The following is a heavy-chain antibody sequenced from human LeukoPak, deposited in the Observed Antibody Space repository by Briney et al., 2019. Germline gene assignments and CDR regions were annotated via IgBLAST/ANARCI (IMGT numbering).Heavy chain of an antibody. CDR2: IFHSGST. D-gene: IGHD6-13*01. V-gene: IGHV4-4*02. CDR1: GGSIISSDW. CDR3: ARRSGSNWYVDY. Sequence: PSETLSLTCAVSGGSIISSDWWSWVRQPPGKGLEWIGEIFHSGSTNYNPSLKSRVTISVDKSNNQFSLKVSSVTAADTAVYYCARRSGSNWYVDYWGQGTLVTVSS. J-gene: IGHJ4*02.